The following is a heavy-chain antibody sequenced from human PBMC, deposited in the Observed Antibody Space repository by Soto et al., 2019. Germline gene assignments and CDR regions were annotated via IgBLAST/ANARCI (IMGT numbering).Heavy chain of an antibody. CDR1: GGTFSSYT. CDR3: ARDQRGGYDYLKGWYFDL. V-gene: IGHV1-69*04. Sequence: SVKVSCKASGGTFSSYTISCVRQAPGQGLEWMGRIIPILGIANYAQKFQGRVTITADKSMSTAYMELSSLRSEDTAVYYCARDQRGGYDYLKGWYFDLWGRGTLVTVSS. CDR2: IIPILGIA. J-gene: IGHJ2*01. D-gene: IGHD5-12*01.